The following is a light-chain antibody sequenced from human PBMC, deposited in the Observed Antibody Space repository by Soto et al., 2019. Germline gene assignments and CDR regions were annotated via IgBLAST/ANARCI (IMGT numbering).Light chain of an antibody. V-gene: IGLV2-14*03. CDR2: DVS. J-gene: IGLJ2*01. CDR1: SSDVGGYNY. CDR3: SSYTSTSTLV. Sequence: QSALTQPASVSGSPGQSITISCTGTSSDVGGYNYVSWYQQHPDKAPQLMIYDVSNRPSGISDRFSGSKSGNTASLTSSGLQAEDEADYYCSSYTSTSTLVFGGGTQLTVL.